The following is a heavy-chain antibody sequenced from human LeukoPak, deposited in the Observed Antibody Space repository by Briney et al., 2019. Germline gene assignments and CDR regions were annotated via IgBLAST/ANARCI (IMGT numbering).Heavy chain of an antibody. CDR2: IYSGGTT. Sequence: GGSLRLSCAASGFTLITYYMNWVRQAPGKGLEWVSIIYSGGTTYYADSVKGRFTISRDTSKNTLSLQMNSLRAEDMAVYFCARVGDHFHWNLDLWGRGTLVTVSS. CDR3: ARVGDHFHWNLDL. J-gene: IGHJ2*01. CDR1: GFTLITYY. V-gene: IGHV3-53*01. D-gene: IGHD3-3*02.